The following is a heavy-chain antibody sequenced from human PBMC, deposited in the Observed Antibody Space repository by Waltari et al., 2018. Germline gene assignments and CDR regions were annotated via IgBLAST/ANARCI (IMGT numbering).Heavy chain of an antibody. CDR2: IKNKADDGTT. Sequence: EVQLVESGGGLGKPGGSLRVSCAASGFTFSKARMSWVRQAPGKGLEWVGRIKNKADDGTTEYAAPVKGRFAISRDDSENTVYLQMNSLKTEDTAVYYCTTLGGTVSGDYYYAMDVWGQGTTVTVSS. D-gene: IGHD3-10*01. J-gene: IGHJ6*02. CDR1: GFTFSKAR. V-gene: IGHV3-15*01. CDR3: TTLGGTVSGDYYYAMDV.